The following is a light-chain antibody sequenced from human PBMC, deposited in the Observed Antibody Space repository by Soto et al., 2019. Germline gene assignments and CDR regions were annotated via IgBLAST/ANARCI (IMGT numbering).Light chain of an antibody. CDR3: QQYNSLPT. V-gene: IGKV1-17*03. CDR1: QDISNY. Sequence: DIQMNQSPSAMSASVGDRVTITFRASQDISNYLAWFQQKPGKAPKLLIYKASSLESGVPSRFSGSGSGTEFSLTISSLQPDDFATYYCQQYNSLPTFGQGTKVDIK. CDR2: KAS. J-gene: IGKJ1*01.